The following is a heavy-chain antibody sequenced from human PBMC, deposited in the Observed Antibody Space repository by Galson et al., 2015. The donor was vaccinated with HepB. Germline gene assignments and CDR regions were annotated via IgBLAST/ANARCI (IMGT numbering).Heavy chain of an antibody. V-gene: IGHV3-30*03. CDR2: ISYDGSNK. Sequence: SLRLSCAASGFTFSSYGMHWVRQAPGKGLEWVAVISYDGSNKYYADSVKGRFTISRDDSKKTVFLQMNSLRPEDTAVYHCARDVDTAMGLLSFHSTFYGMDVWGQGTTVTVSS. CDR3: ARDVDTAMGLLSFHSTFYGMDV. J-gene: IGHJ6*02. CDR1: GFTFSSYG. D-gene: IGHD5-18*01.